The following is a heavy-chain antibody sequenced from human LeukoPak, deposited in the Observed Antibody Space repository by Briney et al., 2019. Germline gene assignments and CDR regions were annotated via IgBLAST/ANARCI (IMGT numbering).Heavy chain of an antibody. CDR3: ARIFYDSSGVYYSYYFDY. Sequence: SETLSLTCTVSSGSISSYYWRWIRQPPGKGLEWIGYIYYSGSTNHNPSLKSRVTMSVDTSKNQFSLKLSSVTAADTAIYYCARIFYDSSGVYYSYYFDYWGQGTLVIVSS. CDR2: IYYSGST. V-gene: IGHV4-59*08. J-gene: IGHJ4*02. CDR1: SGSISSYY. D-gene: IGHD3-22*01.